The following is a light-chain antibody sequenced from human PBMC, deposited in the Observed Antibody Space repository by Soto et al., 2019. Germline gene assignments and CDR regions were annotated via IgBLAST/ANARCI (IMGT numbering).Light chain of an antibody. CDR3: QQCYNPPLT. V-gene: IGKV4-1*01. J-gene: IGKJ4*01. CDR1: QSVLYSSNSKSY. CDR2: WSS. Sequence: DIVMTQSPDSLAVSLGERATINCKSSQSVLYSSNSKSYLTWYQQKPGQPPKLLIYWSSTRESAVPGPFSGSGSGTDFTLTISRLQAEDVTFYYCQQCYNPPLTFGLGTKVYIK.